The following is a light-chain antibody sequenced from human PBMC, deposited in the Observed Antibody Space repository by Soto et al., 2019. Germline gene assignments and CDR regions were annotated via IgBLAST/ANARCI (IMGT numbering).Light chain of an antibody. V-gene: IGKV1-5*01. CDR2: DAS. J-gene: IGKJ2*01. Sequence: DIQMTQSPSTLSASVGDRVTITCRASQSISAWLAWYQQKPGKAPKLLISDASSLQRGVPSRFSGRTSGTYFTLIISSLQPDDFATYYCQQYITYFPYNFGPVTKVEIK. CDR1: QSISAW. CDR3: QQYITYFPYN.